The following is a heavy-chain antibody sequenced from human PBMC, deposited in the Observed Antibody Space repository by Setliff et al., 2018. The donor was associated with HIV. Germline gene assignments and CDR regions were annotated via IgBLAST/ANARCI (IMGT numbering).Heavy chain of an antibody. D-gene: IGHD3-22*01. CDR3: AREADSSGYYYDAFDI. J-gene: IGHJ3*02. V-gene: IGHV3-48*01. CDR1: GFTFSSYS. CDR2: LSSSSSTI. Sequence: GYLRLSCAASGFTFSSYSMNWVRQAPGKGVEWVSYLSSSSSTIYYADSVKGRFTISRDNAKNSPYLHMNSLRAEDTAVYYCAREADSSGYYYDAFDIWGQGTMFTVSS.